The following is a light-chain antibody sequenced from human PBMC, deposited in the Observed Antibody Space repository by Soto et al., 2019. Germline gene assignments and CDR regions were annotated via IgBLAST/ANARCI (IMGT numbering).Light chain of an antibody. V-gene: IGKV1-5*03. Sequence: DKQITPPPTTLSASVGDRVNMTCRSSQNIGIWLAWYQQKPGKAPKVLIYMAFSLESGVPARFSGSGSGTEFTLTISSRQPDDFATHYCQQFSIDIPRTFGQGTLVDTK. J-gene: IGKJ1*01. CDR2: MAF. CDR1: QNIGIW. CDR3: QQFSIDIPRT.